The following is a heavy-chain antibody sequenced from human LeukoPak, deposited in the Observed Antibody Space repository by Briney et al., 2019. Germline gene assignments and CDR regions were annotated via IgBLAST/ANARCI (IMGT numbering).Heavy chain of an antibody. D-gene: IGHD5-12*01. V-gene: IGHV1-18*01. J-gene: IGHJ4*02. CDR1: GYTFSSYG. CDR3: ARNLLDIADPWESSGY. CDR2: ISAYNGNT. Sequence: GASVKVSCKASGYTFSSYGISWVRQAPGQGLEWMGWISAYNGNTNYAQKLQGRVTMTTDTSTSTAYMELRSLRSEDTAVYYCARNLLDIADPWESSGYWGQGTLVTVSS.